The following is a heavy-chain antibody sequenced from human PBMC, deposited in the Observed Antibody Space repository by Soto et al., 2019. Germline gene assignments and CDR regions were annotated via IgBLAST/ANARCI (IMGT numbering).Heavy chain of an antibody. CDR1: GDSISSTY. D-gene: IGHD3-3*01. Sequence: SETLSLTCTVSGDSISSTYWSWVRQPAGRGLEWIGRIYSSGSNNYNPSLESRVTMSVDTSKNQFSLTLRSVTAADTAVYFCARGYESGYTFGHDLWGQGTMVTVSS. CDR3: ARGYESGYTFGHDL. J-gene: IGHJ6*01. V-gene: IGHV4-4*07. CDR2: IYSSGSN.